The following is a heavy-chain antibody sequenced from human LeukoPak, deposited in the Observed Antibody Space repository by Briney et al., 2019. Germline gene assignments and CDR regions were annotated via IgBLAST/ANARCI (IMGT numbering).Heavy chain of an antibody. CDR2: VKPDTGGT. D-gene: IGHD3-10*01. V-gene: IGHV1-2*02. Sequence: ASVKVSCKASGYTFSDYYMHWVRQAPGQGLEWMGWVKPDTGGTHYPQKFQGRVTMTRDTSISTAYMELSDLRSDDTAVYYCARGSTYYASGGNLFDPWGQGTLVTVSS. CDR3: ARGSTYYASGGNLFDP. J-gene: IGHJ5*02. CDR1: GYTFSDYY.